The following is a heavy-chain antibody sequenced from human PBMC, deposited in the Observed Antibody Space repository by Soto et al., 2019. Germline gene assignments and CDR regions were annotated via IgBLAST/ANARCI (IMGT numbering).Heavy chain of an antibody. V-gene: IGHV1-18*01. CDR1: GYIFTTYS. D-gene: IGHD3-10*01. Sequence: QIQLVQSGSEVRMPGASVKVSCKASGYIFTTYSITWVRQAPGQGLEWMGWVSASNGKTNYAQKFEDRVTMTTDTSTTTAYMELRSLRSDDTAVYYCAREAFGVQASWFDLWGQGTLVTVSS. CDR3: AREAFGVQASWFDL. CDR2: VSASNGKT. J-gene: IGHJ5*02.